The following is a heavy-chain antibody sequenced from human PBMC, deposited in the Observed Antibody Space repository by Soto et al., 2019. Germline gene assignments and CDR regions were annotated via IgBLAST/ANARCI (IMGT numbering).Heavy chain of an antibody. D-gene: IGHD3-22*01. CDR1: GFTFSSYG. J-gene: IGHJ4*02. Sequence: PGGSLRLSCAASGFTFSSYGMHWVRQAPGKGLEWVAVIWYDGSNKYYADSVKGRFTISRDNSKNTLYLQMNSLRAEDTAVYYCARDLQPSGYYPPDFDYWGQGTLVTVSS. CDR3: ARDLQPSGYYPPDFDY. CDR2: IWYDGSNK. V-gene: IGHV3-33*01.